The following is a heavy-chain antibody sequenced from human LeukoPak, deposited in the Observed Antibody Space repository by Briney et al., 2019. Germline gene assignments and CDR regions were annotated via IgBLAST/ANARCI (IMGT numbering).Heavy chain of an antibody. CDR2: ISNNGGST. J-gene: IGHJ4*02. Sequence: GGSLRLSCVASGFTFSSYAMHWVRQAPGKGLAYVSAISNNGGSTYYANSVKGRFTIVRDNSKNTLSLQMGSCRAEDTAGYYWARGDSGSYLDYWGEGSLVTVSS. V-gene: IGHV3-64*01. D-gene: IGHD1-26*01. CDR3: ARGDSGSYLDY. CDR1: GFTFSSYA.